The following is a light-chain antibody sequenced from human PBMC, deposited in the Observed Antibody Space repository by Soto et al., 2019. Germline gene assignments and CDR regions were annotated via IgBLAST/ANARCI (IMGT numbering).Light chain of an antibody. Sequence: DVQMTQSPSTLSASVGDRVSITCRASQNINNWLAWYQQKRGKAPKLLLYGAFNLESGVPSRFSGSGSGTQFTLTINSLHPDDFATYYCHQYDSSSSSFGQGTKLEIK. CDR1: QNINNW. CDR2: GAF. J-gene: IGKJ2*01. CDR3: HQYDSSSSS. V-gene: IGKV1-5*01.